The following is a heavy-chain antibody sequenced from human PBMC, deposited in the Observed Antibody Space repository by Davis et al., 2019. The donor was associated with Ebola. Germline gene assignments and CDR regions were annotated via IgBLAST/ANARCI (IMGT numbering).Heavy chain of an antibody. CDR1: GGSISSYY. J-gene: IGHJ5*02. Sequence: MPSETLSLTCPLSGGSISSYYWSWIRQPPGKGLGWIGYINYSMSTNYNPSLKSRVTISVNTSKNQFSLKLSSVTAAATAVYYCARELKERWFDPWGQGTLVTVSS. V-gene: IGHV4-59*12. CDR2: INYSMST. CDR3: ARELKERWFDP. D-gene: IGHD5-24*01.